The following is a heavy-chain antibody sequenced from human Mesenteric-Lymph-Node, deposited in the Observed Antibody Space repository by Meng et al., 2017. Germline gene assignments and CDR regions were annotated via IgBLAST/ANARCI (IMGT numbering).Heavy chain of an antibody. CDR2: ISGSGATT. CDR1: GFTFSSYA. D-gene: IGHD2-2*02. V-gene: IGHV3-23*01. J-gene: IGHJ4*02. Sequence: GESLKISCAASGFTFSSYAMSWVRQAPGKGLEWVSGISGSGATTYYADSVKGRFTISRDNSKSTLYLQINSLRAEDTAIYYCAKIDHCSSTSCYRGSAVDYWGQGTLVTVSS. CDR3: AKIDHCSSTSCYRGSAVDY.